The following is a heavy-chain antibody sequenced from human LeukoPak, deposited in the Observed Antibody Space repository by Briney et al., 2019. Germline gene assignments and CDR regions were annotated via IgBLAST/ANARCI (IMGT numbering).Heavy chain of an antibody. J-gene: IGHJ4*02. CDR3: ASLGYSYGSDFDY. CDR1: GGSISSYH. CDR2: IYYSGST. V-gene: IGHV4-59*08. Sequence: SETLSLTCTVSGGSISSYHWSWIRQPPGKGLEWIGYIYYSGSTNYNPSLKSRVTISVDTSKNQFSLKLSSVTAADTAVYYCASLGYSYGSDFDYWGQGTLVTVSS. D-gene: IGHD5-18*01.